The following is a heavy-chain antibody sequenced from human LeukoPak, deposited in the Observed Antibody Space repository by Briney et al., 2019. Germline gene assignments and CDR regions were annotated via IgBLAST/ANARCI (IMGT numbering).Heavy chain of an antibody. CDR3: ARVRGYAGTEVDY. V-gene: IGHV1-8*01. J-gene: IGHJ4*02. Sequence: ASVKVSCKASGYTFTSYDINWVRQATGRGLGWMGWMNPNSGNTGYAQKFQGRVTMTRNTSISTAYMELSSLRSEDTAVYYCARVRGYAGTEVDYWGQGTLVTVSS. CDR2: MNPNSGNT. CDR1: GYTFTSYD. D-gene: IGHD3-10*01.